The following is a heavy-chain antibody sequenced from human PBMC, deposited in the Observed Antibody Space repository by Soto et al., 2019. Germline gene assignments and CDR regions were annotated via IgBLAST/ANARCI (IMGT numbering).Heavy chain of an antibody. D-gene: IGHD3-10*01. Sequence: PSETLSLTCTVSGGSISSYYWSWIRQPPGKGLEWIGYIYYSGSTNYNPSLKSRVTISVDTSKNQFSLKLSSVTAADTAVYYCAREITMVRGVIFYFDDWGQGTLVTVSS. J-gene: IGHJ4*02. CDR1: GGSISSYY. CDR3: AREITMVRGVIFYFDD. V-gene: IGHV4-59*01. CDR2: IYYSGST.